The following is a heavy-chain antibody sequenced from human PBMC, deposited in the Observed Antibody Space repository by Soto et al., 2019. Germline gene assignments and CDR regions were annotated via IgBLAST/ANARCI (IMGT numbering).Heavy chain of an antibody. CDR1: GFTFSNYG. V-gene: IGHV3-33*01. CDR2: IWYDGSNK. CDR3: AAGEPLHY. Sequence: PGGALRLFCAASGFTFSNYGMHWVRQAPGKGLEWVAIIWYDGSNKYYADSVKGRFTISRDNSKNTVHLQMNSLRAEDTAMYYCAAGEPLHYRGQGTLVTVSS. J-gene: IGHJ4*02. D-gene: IGHD3-10*01.